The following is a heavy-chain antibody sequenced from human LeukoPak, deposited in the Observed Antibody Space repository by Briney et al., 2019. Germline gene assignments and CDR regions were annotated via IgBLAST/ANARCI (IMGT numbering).Heavy chain of an antibody. D-gene: IGHD1-14*01. CDR3: AKESPYRAPTRTYYFDF. Sequence: PGGSLRLSCAASGFTFSNYAMSWVRQAPGEGLEWVSAISGSDGRLFYADSVKGRFTISRDNSKTTVFLQMNSLRAEDTALYYCAKESPYRAPTRTYYFDFWGQGTLVTVSS. CDR2: ISGSDGRL. CDR1: GFTFSNYA. J-gene: IGHJ4*02. V-gene: IGHV3-23*01.